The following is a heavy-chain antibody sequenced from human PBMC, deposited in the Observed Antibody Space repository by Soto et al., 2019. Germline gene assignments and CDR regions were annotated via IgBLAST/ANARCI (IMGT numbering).Heavy chain of an antibody. CDR1: GYTFTGHY. D-gene: IGHD6-19*01. Sequence: ASVKVSCKASGYTFTGHYIHWVRQAPEQGPEWMGEIGPESGATRYAQRFQGRVTMTRDNAKTSLYLQMNSLRAEDTAVYYCAREPGVSSGWYVDYWGQGTLVTVSS. CDR2: IGPESGAT. V-gene: IGHV1-2*02. J-gene: IGHJ4*02. CDR3: AREPGVSSGWYVDY.